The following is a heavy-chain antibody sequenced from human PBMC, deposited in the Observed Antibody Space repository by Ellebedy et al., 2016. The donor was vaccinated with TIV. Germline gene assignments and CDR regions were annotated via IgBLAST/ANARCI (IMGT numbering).Heavy chain of an antibody. Sequence: GGSLRLSCAASRFTFSSYDMHWVRQGTRQGLEWVSAIVTAGDTYYPGSVKCRFTTSRENAKNSLYLQMNSLRAEDTAVYYCARVRFGDTAVDYWGQGTLVTVSS. V-gene: IGHV3-13*01. CDR3: ARVRFGDTAVDY. CDR2: IVTAGDT. J-gene: IGHJ4*03. CDR1: RFTFSSYD. D-gene: IGHD2-21*02.